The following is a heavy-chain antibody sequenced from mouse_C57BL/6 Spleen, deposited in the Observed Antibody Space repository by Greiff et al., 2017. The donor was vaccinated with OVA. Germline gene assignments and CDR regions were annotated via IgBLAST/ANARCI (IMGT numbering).Heavy chain of an antibody. CDR1: GYAFTNYL. Sequence: VQLQQSGAELVRPGTSVKVSCKASGYAFTNYLIEWVKQRPGQGLEWIGVINPGSGGTNYNEKFKGKATLTADKSSSTAYMQLSSLTSEDSAVYFWARAPKNWDEWYFDVWGTGTTVTVSS. D-gene: IGHD4-1*01. CDR2: INPGSGGT. CDR3: ARAPKNWDEWYFDV. V-gene: IGHV1-54*01. J-gene: IGHJ1*03.